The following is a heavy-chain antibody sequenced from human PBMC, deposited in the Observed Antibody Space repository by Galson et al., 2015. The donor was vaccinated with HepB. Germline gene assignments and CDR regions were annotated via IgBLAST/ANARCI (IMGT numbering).Heavy chain of an antibody. CDR2: MSYSGSP. Sequence: LSLTCSVSNGSVSSSGSYWSWIRQPPGKGLEWIASMSYSGSPNYNPSLKSRVTISVDTSKKQFSLKLTSVTAADTAVYYCARGALVRVPGFVLRDYDFYAMYVWGQGTAVTVSS. J-gene: IGHJ6*02. CDR1: NGSVSSSGSY. D-gene: IGHD3-10*01. CDR3: ARGALVRVPGFVLRDYDFYAMYV. V-gene: IGHV4-61*08.